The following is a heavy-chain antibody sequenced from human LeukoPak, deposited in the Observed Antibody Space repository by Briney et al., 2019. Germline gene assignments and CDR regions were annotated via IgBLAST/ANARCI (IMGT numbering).Heavy chain of an antibody. CDR2: ISAYNGNT. D-gene: IGHD6-13*01. CDR3: ASSRIAAAGPPGYYYYYGMDV. Sequence: ASVKVSCKASGYTFTSYGISWVRQAPGQGLGWMGWISAYNGNTNYAQKLQGRVTMTTDTSTSTAYMELSSLRSEDTAVYYCASSRIAAAGPPGYYYYYGMDVWGQGTTVTVSS. V-gene: IGHV1-18*01. CDR1: GYTFTSYG. J-gene: IGHJ6*02.